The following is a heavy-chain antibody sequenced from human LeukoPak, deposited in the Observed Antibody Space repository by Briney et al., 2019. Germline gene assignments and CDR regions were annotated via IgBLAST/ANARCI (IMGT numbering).Heavy chain of an antibody. V-gene: IGHV3-30*03. Sequence: GGSLRLSCAASGFIFENYGMHWVRQAPGQGLQWVAVISYDGSTKYYGDSVKGRFTISRDNSKNTLFLELNSLRAEDTAVYYCATDAYFDMRGGPRRWGQGTLVSVSS. D-gene: IGHD3-9*01. CDR3: ATDAYFDMRGGPRR. CDR1: GFIFENYG. J-gene: IGHJ1*01. CDR2: ISYDGSTK.